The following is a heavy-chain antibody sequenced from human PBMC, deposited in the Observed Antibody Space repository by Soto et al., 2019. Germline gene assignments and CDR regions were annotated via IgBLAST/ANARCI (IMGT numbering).Heavy chain of an antibody. CDR3: PCGTVTTAY. J-gene: IGHJ4*02. CDR2: IIPILGIA. CDR1: GGTFSSYT. V-gene: IGHV1-69*02. Sequence: QVQLVQSGAEVKKPGSSVKVSCKASGGTFSSYTISWVRQAPGQGLEWMGRIIPILGIANYAQKFQGRVTIPPDKPTSTAYMELSSLRSEDTAVYYCPCGTVTTAYWGQGTLVTLSS. D-gene: IGHD4-17*01.